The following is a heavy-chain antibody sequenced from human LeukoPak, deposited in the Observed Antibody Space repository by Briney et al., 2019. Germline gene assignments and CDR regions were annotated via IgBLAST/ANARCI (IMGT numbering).Heavy chain of an antibody. J-gene: IGHJ4*02. CDR3: ARGSWESGCMD. CDR2: MNPNSGLE. V-gene: IGHV1-8*02. CDR1: GCTFTNYD. Sequence: ASVKVSCKASGCTFTNYDISWVRQATGQGLEWMGWMNPNSGLEGYVQKFQGRFTMSRDTSISTAYMELSSLRSEDTAVYYCARGSWESGCMDWGQGTLVTVSS. D-gene: IGHD6-19*01.